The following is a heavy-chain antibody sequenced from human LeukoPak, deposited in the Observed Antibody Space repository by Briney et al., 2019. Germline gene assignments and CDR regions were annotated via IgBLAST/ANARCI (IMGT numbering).Heavy chain of an antibody. CDR2: IYYSGST. V-gene: IGHV4-39*01. CDR3: ASEYSSSWYVAY. D-gene: IGHD6-13*01. CDR1: GGSISSSSYY. J-gene: IGHJ4*02. Sequence: KPSEILSLTCTVSGGSISSSSYYWGWIRQPPGKGLEWIGSIYYSGSTYYNPSLKSRVTISVDTSKNQFSLKLSSVTAADTAVYYCASEYSSSWYVAYWGQGTLVTVSS.